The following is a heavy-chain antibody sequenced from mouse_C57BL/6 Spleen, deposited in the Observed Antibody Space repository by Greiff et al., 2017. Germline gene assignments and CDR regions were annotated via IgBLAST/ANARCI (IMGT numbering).Heavy chain of an antibody. CDR2: IWSGGST. J-gene: IGHJ2*01. CDR3: ARGLGYYFDY. D-gene: IGHD3-3*01. V-gene: IGHV2-2*01. Sequence: VHLVESGPGLVQPSQSLSITCTVSGFSLTSYGVHWVRQSPGKGLEWLGVIWSGGSTDYNAAFISRLSISKDNSKSQVFFKMNSLQADDTAIYYCARGLGYYFDYWGQGTTLTVSS. CDR1: GFSLTSYG.